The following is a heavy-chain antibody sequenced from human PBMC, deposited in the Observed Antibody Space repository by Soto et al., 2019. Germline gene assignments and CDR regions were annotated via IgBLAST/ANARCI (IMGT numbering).Heavy chain of an antibody. D-gene: IGHD2-2*02. CDR1: GFTFSNAW. V-gene: IGHV3-15*01. Sequence: PGGSLRLSCAASGFTFSNAWMSWVRQAPGKGLGWVGRIKSKTDGGTTDYAAPVKGRFTISRDDSKNTLYLQMNSLKTEDTAVYYCTTLYCSSTSCYKRYFDYWGQGTLVTVSS. J-gene: IGHJ4*02. CDR2: IKSKTDGGTT. CDR3: TTLYCSSTSCYKRYFDY.